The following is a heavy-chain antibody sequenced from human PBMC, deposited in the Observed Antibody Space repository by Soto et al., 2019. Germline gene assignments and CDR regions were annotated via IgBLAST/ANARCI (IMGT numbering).Heavy chain of an antibody. V-gene: IGHV2-5*02. CDR2: IYWDDDK. CDR3: AHRTGPNASSGYYRRNWFDP. J-gene: IGHJ5*02. CDR1: GFSLSTSGVG. Sequence: QITLKESGPTLVKPTQTLTLTCTFSGFSLSTSGVGVGWIRQPPGKALEWLALIYWDDDKRYSPSLKSRLTITKDTSKNQVALTMTNIDPVDTATYYCAHRTGPNASSGYYRRNWFDPWGQGTLVTVSS. D-gene: IGHD3-22*01.